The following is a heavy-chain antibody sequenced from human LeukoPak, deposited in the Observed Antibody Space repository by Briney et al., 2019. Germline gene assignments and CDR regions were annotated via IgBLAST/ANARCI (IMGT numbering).Heavy chain of an antibody. D-gene: IGHD5-18*01. CDR3: ARVGYSYGYGDYYYMDV. CDR1: GFTFSSYS. J-gene: IGHJ6*03. Sequence: GGSLRLSCAASGFTFSSYSMNWVRQAPGKGLEWVSSISSSSSYIYYADSVKGRFTISRDNAKNSLYLQMNSLRAEDTAVYYCARVGYSYGYGDYYYMDVWGKGTTVTVSS. CDR2: ISSSSSYI. V-gene: IGHV3-21*01.